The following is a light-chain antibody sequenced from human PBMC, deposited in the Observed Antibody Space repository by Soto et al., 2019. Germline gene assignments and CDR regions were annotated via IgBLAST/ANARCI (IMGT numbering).Light chain of an antibody. CDR2: DVS. V-gene: IGLV2-14*01. J-gene: IGLJ2*01. CDR1: SSDIDDYNY. Sequence: QSALTQPASVSGSPGQSITISCTGTSSDIDDYNYVSWYQQHPGKAPKLMVYDVSYRPSGVSNRFSGFKSGSTASLTISGLQAEDEADYYCGLYTSSSTVVFGGGTKLTVL. CDR3: GLYTSSSTVV.